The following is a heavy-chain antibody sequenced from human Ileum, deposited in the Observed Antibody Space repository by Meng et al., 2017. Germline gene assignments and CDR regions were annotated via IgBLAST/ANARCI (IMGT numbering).Heavy chain of an antibody. CDR3: PNGNSPDY. CDR1: GFTFSSYA. J-gene: IGHJ4*02. V-gene: IGHV3-23*01. Sequence: GESLKISCVASGFTFSSYAMSWVRHAPGKGLEWGSGINSGGDVTYYADSVKGRFTISRDNSKNTLYLQMNSLRVEDTAVYFCPNGNSPDYWGQGTLVTVSS. CDR2: INSGGDVT. D-gene: IGHD1-14*01.